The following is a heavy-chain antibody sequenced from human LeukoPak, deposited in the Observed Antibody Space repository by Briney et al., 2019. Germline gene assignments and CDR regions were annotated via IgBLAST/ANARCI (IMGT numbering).Heavy chain of an antibody. Sequence: GGSLRLSCAASGFTVSTNYMNWVRQAPGKGLEGVSDIYSRGSTYYADSVKGRFTVSRDNSKNTMYLHMTSLRDEDTALYYCARDVQSRSGSPYFHGMDVWGQGTTVTVSS. CDR1: GFTVSTNY. J-gene: IGHJ6*02. CDR3: ARDVQSRSGSPYFHGMDV. V-gene: IGHV3-66*01. D-gene: IGHD3-10*01. CDR2: IYSRGST.